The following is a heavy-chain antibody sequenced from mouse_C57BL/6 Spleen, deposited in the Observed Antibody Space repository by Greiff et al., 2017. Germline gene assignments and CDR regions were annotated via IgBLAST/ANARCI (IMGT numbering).Heavy chain of an antibody. V-gene: IGHV1-42*01. CDR3: AGYDYDGFAY. D-gene: IGHD2-4*01. CDR2: INPSTGGT. J-gene: IGHJ3*01. CDR1: GYSFTGYY. Sequence: VQLKESGPELVKPGASVKISCKASGYSFTGYYMNWVKQSPEKSLEWIGEINPSTGGTTYNQKFKAKATLTVDKSSSPAYMQLKSLTSEDSAVYYCAGYDYDGFAYWGQGTLVTVSA.